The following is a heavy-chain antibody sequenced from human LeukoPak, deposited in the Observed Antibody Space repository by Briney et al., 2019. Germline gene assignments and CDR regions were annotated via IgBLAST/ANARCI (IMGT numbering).Heavy chain of an antibody. CDR1: GYTFTSYG. CDR3: ARGARRDGYNFAFDI. D-gene: IGHD5-24*01. J-gene: IGHJ3*02. V-gene: IGHV1-18*01. CDR2: ISAYNGNT. Sequence: ASVKVSCKASGYTFTSYGISWVRQAPGQGLEWMGWISAYNGNTNYAQKLQGRVTMTTDTSTSTAYMELRSLRSDDTAVYYCARGARRDGYNFAFDIWGQGTMATVSS.